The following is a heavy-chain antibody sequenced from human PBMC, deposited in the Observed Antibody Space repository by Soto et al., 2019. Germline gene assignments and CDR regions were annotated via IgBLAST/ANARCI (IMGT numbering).Heavy chain of an antibody. CDR2: INPKSGGT. V-gene: IGHV1-2*02. J-gene: IGHJ3*02. CDR1: GYTFSKYY. CDR3: AKNLLVTMPDGFDI. D-gene: IGHD3-10*01. Sequence: GASVKVSCKASGYTFSKYYMHWVRQAPGQGLEWMGWINPKSGGTNIAQKFQGRVTMTRDTSISTAYMDLSMLRFDDTAVYYCAKNLLVTMPDGFDIWGQGTMVTVSS.